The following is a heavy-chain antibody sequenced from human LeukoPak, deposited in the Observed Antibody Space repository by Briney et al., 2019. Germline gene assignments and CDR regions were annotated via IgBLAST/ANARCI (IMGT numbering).Heavy chain of an antibody. D-gene: IGHD3-3*01. CDR1: GGTFSSYA. V-gene: IGHV1-69*05. Sequence: SVKVSCKASGGTFSSYAISWVRQAPGQGLEWMGGILPIFGTANYAQKFQGRVTITTDESTSTAYMELSSLRSEDTAVYYCARGLTYYDFRYFDYWGQGTLVTVSS. CDR3: ARGLTYYDFRYFDY. CDR2: ILPIFGTA. J-gene: IGHJ4*02.